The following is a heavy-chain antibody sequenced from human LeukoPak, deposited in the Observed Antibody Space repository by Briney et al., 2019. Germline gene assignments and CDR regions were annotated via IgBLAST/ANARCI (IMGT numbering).Heavy chain of an antibody. CDR1: GGSISSGGYS. CDR3: AREYLAAAGKYFDC. Sequence: SETLSLTCAVSGGSISSGGYSWNWIRQPPGKGLEWIGYIYHSGGTYYNPSLKSRVTISVDRSKNQFSLKLSSVTAADTAVYYCAREYLAAAGKYFDCWGQGTLVTVSS. CDR2: IYHSGGT. D-gene: IGHD6-13*01. J-gene: IGHJ4*02. V-gene: IGHV4-30-2*01.